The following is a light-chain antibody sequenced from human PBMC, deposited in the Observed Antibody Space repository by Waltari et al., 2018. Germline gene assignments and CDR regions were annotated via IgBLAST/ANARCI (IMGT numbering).Light chain of an antibody. V-gene: IGKV3-20*01. Sequence: ELVLTQSPGTLSLSPGERATLSCRASQSVSSSYLAWYQQKPGQAPRLLFYGVSYRATGIPDRFSGSGSGTDFTLTISRREPEDFAVYYCQQYGNSPPFSFGPGTKVDIK. CDR3: QQYGNSPPFS. CDR1: QSVSSSY. CDR2: GVS. J-gene: IGKJ3*01.